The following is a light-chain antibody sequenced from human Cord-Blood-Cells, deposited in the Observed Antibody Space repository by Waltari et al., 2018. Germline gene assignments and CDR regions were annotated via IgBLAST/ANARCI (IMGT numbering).Light chain of an antibody. J-gene: IGLJ2*01. V-gene: IGLV3-1*01. CDR3: QAWDSSTVV. CDR1: KLGDKY. Sequence: SHELTQPPSVSVSPGQTASITCSGDKLGDKYACWSQQKPGQSPVLVIYQDSKRPSGIPERFSGSNSGNTATLTISGTQAMDEADYYCQAWDSSTVVFGGGTKLTVL. CDR2: QDS.